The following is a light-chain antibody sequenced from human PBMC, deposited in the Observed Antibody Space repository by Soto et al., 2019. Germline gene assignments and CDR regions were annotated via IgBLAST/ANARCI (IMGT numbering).Light chain of an antibody. V-gene: IGLV2-14*03. Sequence: QSALTQPDGVSASAGQSISIRCTGGRSDIGDHNYATWYQPHPGKVLKHIIYDLSKRHSAISDRFSGSKSDYTASLTISGLQAEDEADYYCSSYTSTSTLDFGSGTKVTVL. CDR1: RSDIGDHNY. J-gene: IGLJ1*01. CDR3: SSYTSTSTLD. CDR2: DLS.